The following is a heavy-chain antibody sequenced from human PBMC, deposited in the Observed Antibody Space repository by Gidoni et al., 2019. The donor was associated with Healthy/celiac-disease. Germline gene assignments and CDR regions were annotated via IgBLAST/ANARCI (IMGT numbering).Heavy chain of an antibody. CDR2: ISAYNVNT. J-gene: IGHJ4*02. CDR1: GYTLTSYG. D-gene: IGHD5-18*01. CDR3: ARDIAVDTAMVSYY. V-gene: IGHV1-18*01. Sequence: QVQLVQSGAEVKKPGASVKDSCKASGYTLTSYGISWVLQAPGQGLEWMGWISAYNVNTIYAQKLQGRVTMTTDTSTSTAYMELRSLRSDDTAVYYCARDIAVDTAMVSYYWGQGTLVTVSS.